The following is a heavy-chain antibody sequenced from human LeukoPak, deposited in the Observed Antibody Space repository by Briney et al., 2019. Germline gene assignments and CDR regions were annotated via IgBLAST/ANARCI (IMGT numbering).Heavy chain of an antibody. CDR2: INCDSGVT. D-gene: IGHD1-26*01. Sequence: GASVKVSCKASGYTFTDSSIHWVRQAPGQGLEWMGWINCDSGVTKYAEKFQGRVSMTRDTSISTAYMDLSRLTSDDTAIYYCARDGGGTYQDFDYWGQGTLGTVSS. CDR1: GYTFTDSS. V-gene: IGHV1-2*02. J-gene: IGHJ4*02. CDR3: ARDGGGTYQDFDY.